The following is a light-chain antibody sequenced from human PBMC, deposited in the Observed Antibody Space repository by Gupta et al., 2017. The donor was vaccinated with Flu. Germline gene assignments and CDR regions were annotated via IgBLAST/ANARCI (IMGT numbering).Light chain of an antibody. CDR1: QSVSSG. V-gene: IGKV1-5*03. J-gene: IGKJ2*01. CDR2: KSS. CDR3: QQDNTHYT. Sequence: SPSTRAASVGDRVTITCRASQSVSSGLAGYQQKPGKAPKVLIYKSSYLESGVPSRFNGSGFGTEFTLTINSLQPDDFATYYCQQDNTHYTFGQGTKLEIK.